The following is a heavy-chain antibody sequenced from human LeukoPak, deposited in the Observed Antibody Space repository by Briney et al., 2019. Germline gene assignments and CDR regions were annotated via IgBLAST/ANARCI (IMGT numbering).Heavy chain of an antibody. J-gene: IGHJ4*02. D-gene: IGHD6-13*01. CDR1: RFTFSYFA. CDR3: AKDPHSSSWYYFDS. V-gene: IGHV3-30*18. CDR2: LSDDGSNK. Sequence: GGSLRLSCAASRFTFSYFAMHWVRQAPGKGLEWVAVLSDDGSNKFYADSVKGRFTISRDNSKNTLYLQMNSLRAEDTAFYYCAKDPHSSSWYYFDSWGQGTLVTVSS.